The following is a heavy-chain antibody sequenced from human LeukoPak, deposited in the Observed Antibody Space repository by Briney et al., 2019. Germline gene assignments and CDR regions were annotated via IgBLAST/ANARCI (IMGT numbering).Heavy chain of an antibody. CDR1: GFTFSSYA. CDR3: ARGRIATHRGVGGDDF. V-gene: IGHV3-30*01. Sequence: GGSLRLSCAASGFTFSSYAMSWVRQAPGEGLEWVAIISYEGGESYYADSVRGRFTISRDNSRNTLFLQMNSLRPEDTSVYFCARGRIATHRGVGGDDFWGQGTLVIVSS. D-gene: IGHD3-16*01. CDR2: ISYEGGES. J-gene: IGHJ4*02.